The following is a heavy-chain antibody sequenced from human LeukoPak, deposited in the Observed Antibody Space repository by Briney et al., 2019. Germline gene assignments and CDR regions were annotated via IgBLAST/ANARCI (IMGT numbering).Heavy chain of an antibody. D-gene: IGHD2-21*02. J-gene: IGHJ4*02. V-gene: IGHV3-7*04. CDR2: IHPEGNEK. Sequence: GGSLRLSCAASGFTFSNFWMSWVRQAPGRGLEWVANIHPEGNEKYHVGSVKGRFTISRDNTKNSLFLQMDGLRVEDTAVYYCARGDDFSGDYWGQGTLVTVSS. CDR1: GFTFSNFW. CDR3: ARGDDFSGDY.